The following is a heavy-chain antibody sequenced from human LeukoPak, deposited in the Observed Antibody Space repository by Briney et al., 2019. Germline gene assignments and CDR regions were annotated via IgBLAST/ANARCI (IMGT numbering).Heavy chain of an antibody. CDR2: ISWNSGII. J-gene: IGHJ4*02. CDR3: AKSSSSGWPIDY. CDR1: GFTFHDYA. D-gene: IGHD6-19*01. Sequence: GGSLRLPCAASGFTFHDYAMHWVRQAPGKGLEWVSGISWNSGIIGYADSVKGRFTISRDNSKNTLYLQMNSLRAEDTAVYYCAKSSSSGWPIDYWGQGTLVTVSS. V-gene: IGHV3-9*01.